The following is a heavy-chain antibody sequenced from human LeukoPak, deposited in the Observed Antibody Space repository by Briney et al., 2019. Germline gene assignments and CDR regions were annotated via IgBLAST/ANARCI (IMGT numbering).Heavy chain of an antibody. CDR1: GYTFSSHA. J-gene: IGHJ4*02. CDR2: INTNTGNP. CDR3: ARDLEPSSSWYRGIDY. D-gene: IGHD6-13*01. Sequence: ASVKVSCKASGYTFSSHAMNWVRQAPGQGLEWMGWINTNTGNPTYAQGFTGRFVFSLDTSVSTAYLQISSLKAEDTAVYYCARDLEPSSSWYRGIDYWGQGTLVTVSS. V-gene: IGHV7-4-1*02.